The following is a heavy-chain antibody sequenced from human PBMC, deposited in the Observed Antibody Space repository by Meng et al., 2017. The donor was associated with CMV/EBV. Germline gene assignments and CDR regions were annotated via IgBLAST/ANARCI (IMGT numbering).Heavy chain of an antibody. Sequence: SVKVSCKASGGTFSSYTISWVRQAPGQGLEWMGRIIPILGIANYAQKFQGRVTITADKSTSTAYMELSSLRSEDTAVYDCARGYCSSTSCSAPDYWGQGTLVTVSS. J-gene: IGHJ4*02. CDR2: IIPILGIA. V-gene: IGHV1-69*02. CDR1: GGTFSSYT. CDR3: ARGYCSSTSCSAPDY. D-gene: IGHD2-2*01.